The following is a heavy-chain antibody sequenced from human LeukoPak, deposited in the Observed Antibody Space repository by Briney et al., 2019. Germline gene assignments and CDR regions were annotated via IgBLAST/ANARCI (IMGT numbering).Heavy chain of an antibody. Sequence: GGSLRLSCAASGFTFSSYGMHWVRQAPGKGLEWVAFIRYDGSNKYYADSVKGRFTISRDNSKNTLYLQMNSLRAEDTAVYYCAKPNRGLWFGKSPLDYWGQGTLVTVSS. CDR1: GFTFSSYG. J-gene: IGHJ4*02. V-gene: IGHV3-30*02. CDR3: AKPNRGLWFGKSPLDY. CDR2: IRYDGSNK. D-gene: IGHD3-10*01.